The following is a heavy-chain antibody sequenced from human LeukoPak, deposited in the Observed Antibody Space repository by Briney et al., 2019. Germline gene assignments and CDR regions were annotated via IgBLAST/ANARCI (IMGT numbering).Heavy chain of an antibody. Sequence: GGSLRLSCAASEFTVSNSQMSWVRQAPGKGLEWVSIIYGGGTTYYTDSVKGRFTISRDNSKNTLYLQMNSLRAEGTAVYYCATVRSNALDNWGQGTLVTVSS. D-gene: IGHD4-11*01. CDR1: EFTVSNSQ. J-gene: IGHJ4*02. CDR3: ATVRSNALDN. CDR2: IYGGGTT. V-gene: IGHV3-53*01.